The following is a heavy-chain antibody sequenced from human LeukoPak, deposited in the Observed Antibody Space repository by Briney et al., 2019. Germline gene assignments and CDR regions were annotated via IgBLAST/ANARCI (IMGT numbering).Heavy chain of an antibody. V-gene: IGHV4-4*07. D-gene: IGHD3-22*01. J-gene: IGHJ4*02. CDR3: GRGVLFDSSGYRFHY. Sequence: SETLSLTCTVSGGSISSYYWSCIRQPAGKGLEWIGRTYTSGNTTSNPSLKSRVTMSVSSSKNQFSLKLSSVTAAETAVYYCGRGVLFDSSGYRFHYWGQGTLLTVSS. CDR2: TYTSGNT. CDR1: GGSISSYY.